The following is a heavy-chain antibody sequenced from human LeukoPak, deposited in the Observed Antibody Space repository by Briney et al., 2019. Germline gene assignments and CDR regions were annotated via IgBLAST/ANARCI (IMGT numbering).Heavy chain of an antibody. CDR2: ICYDGSKE. V-gene: IGHV3-33*01. D-gene: IGHD2-2*01. CDR3: ARDDCSGSSCLAS. CDR1: GFTFSRHG. J-gene: IGHJ5*02. Sequence: PGGSLRLSCAASGFTFSRHGFHWVRQAPGKGLDWLTTICYDGSKEYYADAVKGRFTIFRDDSKNTLYLQMTGLRVEDTAVYYCARDDCSGSSCLASWGQGTLVTVSS.